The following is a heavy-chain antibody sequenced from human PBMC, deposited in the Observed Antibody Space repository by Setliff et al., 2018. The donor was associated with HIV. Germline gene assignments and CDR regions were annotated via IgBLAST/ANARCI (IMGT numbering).Heavy chain of an antibody. CDR1: GFSISSRYY. CDR3: ARARYIVIRGDAGMDV. D-gene: IGHD3-10*01. Sequence: PSETLSLTCGVSGFSISSRYYWGWIRQSPGKGLEWIGNIYHTGSSYYNPSLNDRATISLDTSKNQFSLKLSSVTASDTAVYYCARARYIVIRGDAGMDVWGPGTTVTVSS. V-gene: IGHV4-38-2*01. J-gene: IGHJ6*02. CDR2: IYHTGSS.